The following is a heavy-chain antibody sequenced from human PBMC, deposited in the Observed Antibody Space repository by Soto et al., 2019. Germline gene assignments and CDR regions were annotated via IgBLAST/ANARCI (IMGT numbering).Heavy chain of an antibody. D-gene: IGHD3-16*01. V-gene: IGHV3-33*01. Sequence: QVQLVESGGGVVQPGTSLRVSCVGSGFTFRSYVIHWVRQAPGKGLEWVALTSYDGSDKYYGDSVRGRFTISRDNSRNTVDLEMDSLRLEDTALYYCARGGTTGELDVWGQGTLVSVSS. J-gene: IGHJ1*01. CDR3: ARGGTTGELDV. CDR2: TSYDGSDK. CDR1: GFTFRSYV.